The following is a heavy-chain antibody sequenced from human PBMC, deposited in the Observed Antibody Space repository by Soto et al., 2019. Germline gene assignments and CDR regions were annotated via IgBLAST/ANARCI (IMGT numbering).Heavy chain of an antibody. D-gene: IGHD1-26*01. CDR2: INNYGSEI. CDR3: ASYSGCSLPMDV. V-gene: IGHV3-7*01. CDR1: GFALSGYW. J-gene: IGHJ6*03. Sequence: PGGSLRLSCAASGFALSGYWMTWVRQAPGAGLQWEAGINNYGSEIHSWGFVEGRFTISRDNAKNSVYLDMISLRAEDTAIYYCASYSGCSLPMDVWCKGTSHTVSS.